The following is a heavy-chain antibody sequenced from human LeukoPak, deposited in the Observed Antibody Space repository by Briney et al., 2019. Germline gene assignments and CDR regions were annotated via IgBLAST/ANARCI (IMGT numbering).Heavy chain of an antibody. D-gene: IGHD6-13*01. CDR3: AKGPWAAGTKTPNWFDP. V-gene: IGHV3-30*18. CDR2: ISYDGSNK. Sequence: GGSLRLSCAASGFTFSSYGMHWIRQAPGKGLEWVAVISYDGSNKYYADSVKGRFTISRDNSKNTLYLQMNSLRAEDTAVYYCAKGPWAAGTKTPNWFDPWGQGTLVTVSS. CDR1: GFTFSSYG. J-gene: IGHJ5*02.